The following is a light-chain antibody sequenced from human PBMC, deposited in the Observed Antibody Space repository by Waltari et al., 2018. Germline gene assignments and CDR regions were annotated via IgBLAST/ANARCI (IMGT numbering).Light chain of an antibody. J-gene: IGKJ1*01. CDR1: QSLVVW. Sequence: DIQVTQSPSTLSASVGDRVTITCRASQSLVVWLAWYQQKPGKAPRRLIYKASYLESGVPSRFSGSASGTAFTLTISSLQADDFATYYCLQYNSYPWTFGQGTTVEIK. CDR2: KAS. CDR3: LQYNSYPWT. V-gene: IGKV1-5*03.